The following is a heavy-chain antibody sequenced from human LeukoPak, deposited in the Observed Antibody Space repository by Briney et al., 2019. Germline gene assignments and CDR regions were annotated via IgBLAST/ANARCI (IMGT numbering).Heavy chain of an antibody. D-gene: IGHD2-15*01. CDR3: ARDALVVVAATPSSPNWFDP. J-gene: IGHJ5*02. V-gene: IGHV3-64*01. CDR2: ISSNGGST. Sequence: GGSLRLSCAASRFTFSSYAMHWVRQAPGKGLEYVSAISSNGGSTYYANSVKGRFTISRDNSKNTLYLQMGSLRAEDMAVYYCARDALVVVAATPSSPNWFDPWGQGTLVTVSS. CDR1: RFTFSSYA.